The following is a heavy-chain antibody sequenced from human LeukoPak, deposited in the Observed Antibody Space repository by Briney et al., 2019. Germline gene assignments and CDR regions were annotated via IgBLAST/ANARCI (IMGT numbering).Heavy chain of an antibody. V-gene: IGHV4-30-2*01. D-gene: IGHD6-19*01. CDR2: IYHSGST. CDR3: ARSYSSVLLDFDC. CDR1: GGSISSGGYS. J-gene: IGHJ4*02. Sequence: PSETLSLTCAVSGGSISSGGYSWSWIRQPPGKGLEWIGYIYHSGSTYYNPSLKSRVTISVDRSKNQFSLKLSSVTAADTAVYYCARSYSSVLLDFDCWGQGTLVTVSS.